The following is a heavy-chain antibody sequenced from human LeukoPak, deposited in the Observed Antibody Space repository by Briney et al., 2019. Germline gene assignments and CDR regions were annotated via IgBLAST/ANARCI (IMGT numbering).Heavy chain of an antibody. V-gene: IGHV3-23*01. CDR3: AKDGFSSGSPFYMDV. CDR1: GFTFSTYA. J-gene: IGHJ6*03. CDR2: IGGSFATT. Sequence: GGSLRLSCAASGFTFSTYAMRWVRQAPEKGLEWVSCIGGSFATTFYADSVKGRFTISRDNSKNTLYLQMNSLRVEDTAVYYCAKDGFSSGSPFYMDVWGKGTTVTVSS. D-gene: IGHD1-26*01.